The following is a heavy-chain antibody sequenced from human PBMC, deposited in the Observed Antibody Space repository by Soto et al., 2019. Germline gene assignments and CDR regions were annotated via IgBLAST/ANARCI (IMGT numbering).Heavy chain of an antibody. CDR1: GGSFSGYY. CDR2: INHSGST. CDR3: ARGIKITRFHWFGESTASYYFDY. Sequence: SETLSLTCAVYGGSFSGYYWSWIRQPPGKGLEWIGEINHSGSTNYNPSLKSRVTISVDTSKNQFSLKLSSVTAADTAVYYCARGIKITRFHWFGESTASYYFDYWGQGTLVTVSS. V-gene: IGHV4-34*01. J-gene: IGHJ4*02. D-gene: IGHD3-10*01.